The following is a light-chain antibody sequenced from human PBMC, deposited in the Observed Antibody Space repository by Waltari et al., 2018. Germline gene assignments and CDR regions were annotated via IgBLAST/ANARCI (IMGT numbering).Light chain of an antibody. CDR3: CSYRSGSTFV. V-gene: IGLV2-18*02. Sequence: QAALTQPPSVSKSLGQSVTISCPETSSDVGGYNTFSCSQQHPGTAPRVLLYDVSKRPSVVSDRFSGSKSGNTASLTISGLQAEDEADYYCCSYRSGSTFVFGSGTKLTVL. CDR1: SSDVGGYNT. J-gene: IGLJ6*01. CDR2: DVS.